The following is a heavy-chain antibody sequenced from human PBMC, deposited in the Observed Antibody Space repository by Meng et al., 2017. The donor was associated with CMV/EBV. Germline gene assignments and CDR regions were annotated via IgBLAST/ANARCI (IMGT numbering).Heavy chain of an antibody. CDR3: AREEYNSGPGVYYYYGMDV. CDR2: VYHSGTA. D-gene: IGHD1-20*01. V-gene: IGHV4-59*01. CDR1: GFTFSSYW. Sequence: GSLRLSCAASGFTFSSYWMHWVRQAPGKGLVWIGYVYHSGTANYNPSLKSRVTISVDTSKNQFSLKLSSVTAADTAVYYCAREEYNSGPGVYYYYGMDVWGQGITVTVSS. J-gene: IGHJ6*02.